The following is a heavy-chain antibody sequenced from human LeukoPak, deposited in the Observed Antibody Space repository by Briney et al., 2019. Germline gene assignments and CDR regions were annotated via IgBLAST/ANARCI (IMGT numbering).Heavy chain of an antibody. CDR2: IIPIFGMS. D-gene: IGHD1-26*01. CDR1: GGTFSSYG. V-gene: IGHV1-69*13. J-gene: IGHJ3*02. Sequence: GASVKVSCNASGGTFSSYGISWVRQAPGQGLEWMGGIIPIFGMSNYAQKFQGRVTITADESTSTAYMELSSLRSEDTAVYYCAAPVGATLDAFDIWGQGTMVTVSS. CDR3: AAPVGATLDAFDI.